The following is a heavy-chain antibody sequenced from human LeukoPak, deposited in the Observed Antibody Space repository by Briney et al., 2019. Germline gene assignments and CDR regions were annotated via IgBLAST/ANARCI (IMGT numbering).Heavy chain of an antibody. CDR3: ARDSSSWYVGTYNWFDP. CDR1: GFTFSSYW. CDR2: IKQDGSEK. D-gene: IGHD6-13*01. J-gene: IGHJ5*02. Sequence: SGGSLRLSCAASGFTFSSYWMHWVRQAPGKGLEWVANIKQDGSEKYYVDSVKGRFTISRDNAKNSLYLQMNSLRAEDTAVYYCARDSSSWYVGTYNWFDPWGQGTLVTVSS. V-gene: IGHV3-7*01.